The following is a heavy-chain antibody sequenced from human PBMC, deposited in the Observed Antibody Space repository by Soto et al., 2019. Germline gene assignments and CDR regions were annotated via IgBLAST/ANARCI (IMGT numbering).Heavy chain of an antibody. J-gene: IGHJ4*02. V-gene: IGHV3-23*01. Sequence: TGGSLRLSCAASGFTFSSYAMSWVRQAPGKGLEWVSAISGSGGSTYYADSVKGRFTISRDNSKNTLYLQMNSLRAEDTAVYYCAKDARRITMIVVVIPVGCYFDYWGQGTLVIVSS. CDR2: ISGSGGST. D-gene: IGHD3-22*01. CDR1: GFTFSSYA. CDR3: AKDARRITMIVVVIPVGCYFDY.